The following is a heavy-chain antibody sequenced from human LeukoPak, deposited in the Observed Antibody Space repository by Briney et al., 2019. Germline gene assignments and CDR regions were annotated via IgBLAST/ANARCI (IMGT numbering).Heavy chain of an antibody. V-gene: IGHV3-53*01. CDR1: GFTVSSNY. J-gene: IGHJ4*02. D-gene: IGHD1-26*01. Sequence: PGGSLRLSCAASGFTVSSNYMSWVRQAPGKGLEWVSVIYNDGSTYYADSVKGRFTISRDNSKNTLYLQMNSLRAEDTAVYYCAKSRIVGATGPDYWGRGTLVTVSS. CDR2: IYNDGST. CDR3: AKSRIVGATGPDY.